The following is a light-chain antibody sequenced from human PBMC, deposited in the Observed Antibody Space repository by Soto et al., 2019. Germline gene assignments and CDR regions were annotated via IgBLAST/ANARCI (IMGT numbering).Light chain of an antibody. Sequence: QSVLTQPPSVSGAPGQRVTISCTGSSSNIGADYHVHWFQQIPGAAPTLLIYGNNNRPSGVSDRFSGSKSDTSASLAITALQAEDEADYYCQSYDSSLSGWVFGGGTKVTVL. CDR1: SSNIGADYH. CDR3: QSYDSSLSGWV. V-gene: IGLV1-40*01. CDR2: GNN. J-gene: IGLJ3*02.